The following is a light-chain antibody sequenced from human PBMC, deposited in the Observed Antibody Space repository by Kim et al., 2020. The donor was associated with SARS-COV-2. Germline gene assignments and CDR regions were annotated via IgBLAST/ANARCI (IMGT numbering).Light chain of an antibody. Sequence: SYELTQPPSVSVAPGKTARITWGGNNIGSKSVHWYQQKPGQAPVLVIYYDSDRPSGIPERFSGSNSGNKATLTISRVEAGDEADYYCQVWDRSSDHPVFG. CDR3: QVWDRSSDHPV. CDR2: YDS. CDR1: NIGSKS. J-gene: IGLJ3*02. V-gene: IGLV3-21*04.